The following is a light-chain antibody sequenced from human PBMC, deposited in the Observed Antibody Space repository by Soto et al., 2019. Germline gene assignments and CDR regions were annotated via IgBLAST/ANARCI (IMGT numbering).Light chain of an antibody. V-gene: IGLV2-14*01. J-gene: IGLJ1*01. Sequence: LTQPASVSGSPGQSITISCAGTRDDIGAYDYVSWYQQHPGNAPKLIIYEVTHRPSGVSHRFSGSKSASTASLTISGLQVEDEADYFCGSYSSTTTREVFGTGTKVTVL. CDR2: EVT. CDR1: RDDIGAYDY. CDR3: GSYSSTTTREV.